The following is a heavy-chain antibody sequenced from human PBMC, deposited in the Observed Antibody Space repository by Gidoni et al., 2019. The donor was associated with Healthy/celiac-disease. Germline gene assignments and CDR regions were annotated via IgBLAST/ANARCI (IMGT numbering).Heavy chain of an antibody. J-gene: IGHJ6*02. V-gene: IGHV1-8*01. CDR1: GYTFTSYD. CDR3: ASYYYGMDV. Sequence: QGQRVKSGAEGKKPGASVRRYCKASGYTFTSYDINWVRQATGQGIEWMGWMNPNIGNTGYAQKFQGRVTMTRNTSISTAYMELSSLRSEATAVYYCASYYYGMDVWGQGTTVTVSS. CDR2: MNPNIGNT.